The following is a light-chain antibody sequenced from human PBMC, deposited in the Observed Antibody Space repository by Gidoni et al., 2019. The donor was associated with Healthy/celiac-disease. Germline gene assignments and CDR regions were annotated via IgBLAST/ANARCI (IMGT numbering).Light chain of an antibody. V-gene: IGLV3-21*02. CDR3: QVWDSSSDHVV. CDR2: DVS. Sequence: SYVLTQPPSVSVAPGQTARITCGGKNIGSKSVHWYQQKPGQAPVLVIYDVSDRPSGIPERFSGSNSENTATLTISRVEAGDEADYYCQVWDSSSDHVVFGGGTKLTVL. CDR1: NIGSKS. J-gene: IGLJ2*01.